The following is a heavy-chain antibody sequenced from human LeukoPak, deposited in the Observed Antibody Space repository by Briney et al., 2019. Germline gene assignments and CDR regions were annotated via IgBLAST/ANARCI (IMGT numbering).Heavy chain of an antibody. CDR1: GGSISSYY. CDR3: ATEGSGGWLQLTWHRGDY. CDR2: IYYSGST. V-gene: IGHV4-59*08. D-gene: IGHD5-24*01. Sequence: SETLSLTCTVSGGSISSYYWSWIRQPPGKGLEWIGYIYYSGSTNYNPSLKSRVTISVDTSKNQFSLKLSSVTAADTAVYYCATEGSGGWLQLTWHRGDYWGQGTLVTVSS. J-gene: IGHJ4*02.